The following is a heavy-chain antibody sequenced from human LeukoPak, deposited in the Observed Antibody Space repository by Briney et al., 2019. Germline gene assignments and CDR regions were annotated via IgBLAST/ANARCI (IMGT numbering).Heavy chain of an antibody. CDR2: IYYSGST. CDR3: AKDGGTSSWYGGDAFDI. Sequence: SETLSLTCTVSGGSISSGGYYWSWIRQHPGKGLEWIGYIYYSGSTYYNPSLKSRVTISVDTSKNQFSLKLSSVTAADTAVYYCAKDGGTSSWYGGDAFDIWGQGTMVTVSS. D-gene: IGHD6-13*01. CDR1: GGSISSGGYY. V-gene: IGHV4-31*03. J-gene: IGHJ3*02.